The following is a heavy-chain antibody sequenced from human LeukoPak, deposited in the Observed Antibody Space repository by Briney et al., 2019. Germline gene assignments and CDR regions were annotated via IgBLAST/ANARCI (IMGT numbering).Heavy chain of an antibody. CDR3: AKVWDDVDALDI. Sequence: HTGGSLRLSCAASGFTFSSYAMSWVRQAPGKGLEWVSSISSSGGSTYYADSVKGRFTISRDNSNSTLYLQMNSLRVEDMAVYYCAKVWDDVDALDIWGQGTMVIVSS. V-gene: IGHV3-23*01. CDR2: ISSSGGST. CDR1: GFTFSSYA. D-gene: IGHD1-26*01. J-gene: IGHJ3*02.